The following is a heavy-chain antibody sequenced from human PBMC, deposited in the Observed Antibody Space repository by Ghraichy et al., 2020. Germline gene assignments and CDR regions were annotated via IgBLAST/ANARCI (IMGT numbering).Heavy chain of an antibody. D-gene: IGHD3-3*01. CDR1: GFTFSSYA. Sequence: GGSLRLSCAASGFTFSSYAMSWVRQAPGKGLEWVSAISGSGGSTYYADSVKGRFTISRDNSKNTLYLQMNSLRAEDTAVYYCAKDRVFERKAYYDFWSGYFGIWGQGTLVTVSS. V-gene: IGHV3-23*01. J-gene: IGHJ4*02. CDR3: AKDRVFERKAYYDFWSGYFGI. CDR2: ISGSGGST.